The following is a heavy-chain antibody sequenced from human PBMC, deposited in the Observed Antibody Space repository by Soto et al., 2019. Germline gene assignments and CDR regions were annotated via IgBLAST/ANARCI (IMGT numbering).Heavy chain of an antibody. D-gene: IGHD3-9*01. CDR2: ISSSSITI. Sequence: GRLLRLSCRASGFTFNSYSMTGFRKAPGKGLEWVSYISSSSITIYYADSVKGRFTITRDKAKNSLYLQMNSLRAEDTAVYYCAREADILNWFDPWGQGTMVTVSS. J-gene: IGHJ5*02. V-gene: IGHV3-48*01. CDR3: AREADILNWFDP. CDR1: GFTFNSYS.